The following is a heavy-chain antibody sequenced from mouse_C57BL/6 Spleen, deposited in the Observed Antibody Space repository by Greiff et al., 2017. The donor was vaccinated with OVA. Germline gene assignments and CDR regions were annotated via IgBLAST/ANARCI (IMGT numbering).Heavy chain of an antibody. CDR2: IWRGGST. CDR1: GFSLTSYG. D-gene: IGHD3-1*01. J-gene: IGHJ3*01. CDR3: AKKGGISAGDGFAY. V-gene: IGHV2-5*01. Sequence: QVQLKESGPGLVQPSQSLSITCTVSGFSLTSYGVHWVRQSPGKGLEWLGVIWRGGSTDYNAAFMSRLSITKDNSKSKVCFKMNSLQADDTAIYYCAKKGGISAGDGFAYWGQGTLVTVSA.